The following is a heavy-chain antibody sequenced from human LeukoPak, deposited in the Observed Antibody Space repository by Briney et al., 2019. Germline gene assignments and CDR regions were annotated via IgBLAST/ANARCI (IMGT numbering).Heavy chain of an antibody. V-gene: IGHV3-48*02. Sequence: GGSLRLSCAASGFTFSSYAMSWVRQAPGKGLEWVSSISSDRTTIFYADSVKGRFTISRDNAQNSLYLQMNSLRDEDTAVYYCAGQKGMDYWGQGTLVIVSS. CDR1: GFTFSSYA. CDR3: AGQKGMDY. J-gene: IGHJ4*02. CDR2: ISSDRTTI.